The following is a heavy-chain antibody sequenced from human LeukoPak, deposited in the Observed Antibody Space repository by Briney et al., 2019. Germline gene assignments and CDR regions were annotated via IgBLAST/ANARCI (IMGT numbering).Heavy chain of an antibody. J-gene: IGHJ6*03. Sequence: GGSLRLSCAASGFTFSSYWMHWVRQAPGKGLVWVSRINSDGSSTSYADSVKGRFTISRDNAKNTLYLQMNSLRAEDTAVYYCARGGRLYGSGTDDYYYYYMDVWGKGTTVTVSS. CDR1: GFTFSSYW. CDR2: INSDGSST. CDR3: ARGGRLYGSGTDDYYYYYMDV. V-gene: IGHV3-74*01. D-gene: IGHD3-10*01.